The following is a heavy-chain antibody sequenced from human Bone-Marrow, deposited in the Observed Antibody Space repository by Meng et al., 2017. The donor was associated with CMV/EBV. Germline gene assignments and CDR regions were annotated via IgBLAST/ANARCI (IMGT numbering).Heavy chain of an antibody. Sequence: GGSLRLSCAASGFTFSSYSMNWVRQAPGKGLEWVSSISSSSSYIYYAYSVKGRFTISRDNDKNSLYLQMNSLRAEDTAVYYCARLQDGSGYWGQGTLVTVSS. V-gene: IGHV3-21*01. CDR3: ARLQDGSGY. CDR1: GFTFSSYS. J-gene: IGHJ4*02. CDR2: ISSSSSYI. D-gene: IGHD3-10*01.